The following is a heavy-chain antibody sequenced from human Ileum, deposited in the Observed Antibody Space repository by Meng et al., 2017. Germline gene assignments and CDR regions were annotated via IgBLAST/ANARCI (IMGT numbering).Heavy chain of an antibody. CDR1: GFTFSGTW. CDR3: ARDINWNALT. CDR2: MNPDGTTI. D-gene: IGHD1-1*01. V-gene: IGHV3-74*01. J-gene: IGHJ5*02. Sequence: GESLKISCAASGFTFSGTWMYWVRQVPGKGLMWGARMNPDGTTINYADSVKGRFTISRDNAMNTLYLQMNSLRGEDTAVYYCARDINWNALTWGQGTLVTVSS.